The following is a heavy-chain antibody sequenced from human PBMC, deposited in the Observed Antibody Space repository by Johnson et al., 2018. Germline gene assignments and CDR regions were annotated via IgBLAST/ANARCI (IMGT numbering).Heavy chain of an antibody. CDR1: GGSISGGDDY. CDR3: AREGVSTSSTAFDI. CDR2: IYISGGN. V-gene: IGHV4-61*02. J-gene: IGHJ3*02. D-gene: IGHD2-8*01. Sequence: QVQLQESGPGLVKPSQTLSLTCAVSGGSISGGDDYWTWIRQAAGKGLEWIGRIYISGGNNYNPSLKSRVTISFDTSKNQFSLELTSVTAADTAVYYCAREGVSTSSTAFDIWGQGTVVTVSS.